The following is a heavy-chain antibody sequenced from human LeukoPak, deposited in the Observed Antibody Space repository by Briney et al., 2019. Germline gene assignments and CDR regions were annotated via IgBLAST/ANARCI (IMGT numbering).Heavy chain of an antibody. Sequence: PSETLSLTCTVSGDSMSSSHYCWGWIRQPLGKGLEWIGSIYYSGSTYYNPSLKSRVTMSVDTSKKQFSLKLSSVTAADTAVYYCARHAVEAASRWFDPWGQGTLVTVSS. CDR2: IYYSGST. CDR3: ARHAVEAASRWFDP. D-gene: IGHD1-1*01. CDR1: GDSMSSSHYC. V-gene: IGHV4-39*01. J-gene: IGHJ5*02.